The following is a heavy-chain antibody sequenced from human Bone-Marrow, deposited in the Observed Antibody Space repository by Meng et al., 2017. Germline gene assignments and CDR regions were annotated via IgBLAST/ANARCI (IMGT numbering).Heavy chain of an antibody. J-gene: IGHJ5*02. V-gene: IGHV4-31*01. CDR1: GGSISSGGYY. Sequence: VQLPESGPGLVKPSQTLSLTCTVSGGSISSGGYYWSWIRQHPGKGLEWIGYIYYSGTTYYNPSLSSLVTISVDTSKNQFSLNLSSVTAADTAVYYCARDIRQGGNIWFDPWGQGTLVTVSS. D-gene: IGHD3-16*01. CDR3: ARDIRQGGNIWFDP. CDR2: IYYSGTT.